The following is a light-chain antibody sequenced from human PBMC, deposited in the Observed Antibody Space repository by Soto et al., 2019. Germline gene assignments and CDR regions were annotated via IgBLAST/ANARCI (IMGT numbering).Light chain of an antibody. CDR2: EVS. Sequence: QSALTQPPSVSGSPGQSVTISCTGTSSDVGSYNRVSWYQQPPGTAPKLMIYEVSNRPSGVPDRFSGSKSGNTASLTISGLQAEDEADYYCSSYTYSITLVFGTGTKLTVL. V-gene: IGLV2-18*02. CDR3: SSYTYSITLV. CDR1: SSDVGSYNR. J-gene: IGLJ1*01.